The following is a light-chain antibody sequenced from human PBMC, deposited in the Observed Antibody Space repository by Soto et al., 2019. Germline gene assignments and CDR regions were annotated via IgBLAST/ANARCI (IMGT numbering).Light chain of an antibody. CDR2: GAS. Sequence: EIVLTQSPATLSLSPGERATLSCRASRSISSFLAWYQQKPGQAPRLLIYGASTRATGVPAKVSGSGSGTEFTLTISSLQSEDFAVYYCQQHDSWPRTFGQGTKVDI. CDR1: RSISSF. CDR3: QQHDSWPRT. J-gene: IGKJ1*01. V-gene: IGKV3-15*01.